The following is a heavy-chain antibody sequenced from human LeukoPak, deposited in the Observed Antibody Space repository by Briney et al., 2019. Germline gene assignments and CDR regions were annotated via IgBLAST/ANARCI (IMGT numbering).Heavy chain of an antibody. CDR1: GFTFSTYG. CDR3: AKSGIAAAGQRGYFDY. V-gene: IGHV3-30*18. Sequence: GGSLRLSCAASGFTFSTYGIHWVRQAPGRGLEWVAVISNDGSNKYYADSVKGRFTISRDNSKNTVYLQMNSLRGEDTAVYYCAKSGIAAAGQRGYFDYWGQGTLVTVSS. CDR2: ISNDGSNK. J-gene: IGHJ4*02. D-gene: IGHD6-13*01.